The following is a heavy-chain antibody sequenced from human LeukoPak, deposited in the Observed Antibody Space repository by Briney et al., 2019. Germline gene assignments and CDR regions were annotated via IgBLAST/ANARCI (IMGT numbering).Heavy chain of an antibody. CDR3: ARGGNYWPQWWFDP. V-gene: IGHV4-59*01. CDR1: GGSISTYY. D-gene: IGHD1-26*01. Sequence: SSETLSLTCTISGGSISTYYWSWIRQPPGKGLEWIGYIYYTGSTSYNPSLKSRVTMSLDASKNQFSLELNSVTPADTAVYYCARGGNYWPQWWFDPWGRGTLVSVSS. J-gene: IGHJ5*02. CDR2: IYYTGST.